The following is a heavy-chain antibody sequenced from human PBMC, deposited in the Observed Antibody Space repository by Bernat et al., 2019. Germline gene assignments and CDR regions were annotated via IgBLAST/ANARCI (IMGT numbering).Heavy chain of an antibody. J-gene: IGHJ3*01. CDR1: GYIFTGYY. CDR3: ARGPAGYYDSSDYYLGAFDV. V-gene: IGHV1-2*02. CDR2: INPNSGGI. Sequence: QVQVVQSGAEVKKPGASVKVSCKASGYIFTGYYMHWVRQAPGQGLEWMGWINPNSGGIKYAQKFQGRVTMTRDTSISTAYRELSRLRSDDTAVYYCARGPAGYYDSSDYYLGAFDVWGQGTMVTVSS. D-gene: IGHD3-22*01.